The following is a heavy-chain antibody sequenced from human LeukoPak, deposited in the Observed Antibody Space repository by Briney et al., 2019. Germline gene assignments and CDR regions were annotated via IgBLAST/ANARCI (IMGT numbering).Heavy chain of an antibody. V-gene: IGHV3-49*03. CDR2: ISGGTT. D-gene: IGHD6-19*01. CDR3: SRGSGWLSVY. Sequence: GGSLRLSCTASGFTFGDYLMSWFHQARGKGLEGIGFISGGTTEYAASVKGRFTISRDDSTSIAYLQMNSLTTEDTAVYYCSRGSGWLSVYWGQGTLVTVSS. J-gene: IGHJ4*02. CDR1: GFTFGDYL.